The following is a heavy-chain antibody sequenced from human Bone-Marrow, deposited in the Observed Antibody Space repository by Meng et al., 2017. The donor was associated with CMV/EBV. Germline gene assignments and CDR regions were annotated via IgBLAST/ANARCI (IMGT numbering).Heavy chain of an antibody. Sequence: GGTLRLSCAASGFSLSSHDRHWVRQVTGKGLEWVATIGFANDAYYPDSVKGRFSISRDNAKNSFYLQMNSLRAGDTAVYYCVRERGGVGGWFEFDSWGQGTLVTVSS. D-gene: IGHD6-19*01. CDR2: IGFANDA. V-gene: IGHV3-13*01. CDR1: GFSLSSHD. J-gene: IGHJ4*02. CDR3: VRERGGVGGWFEFDS.